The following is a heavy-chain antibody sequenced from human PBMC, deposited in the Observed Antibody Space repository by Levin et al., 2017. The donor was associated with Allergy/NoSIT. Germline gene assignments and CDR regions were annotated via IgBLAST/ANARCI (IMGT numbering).Heavy chain of an antibody. CDR3: AKERSTGGSFDY. D-gene: IGHD4-11*01. J-gene: IGHJ4*02. V-gene: IGHV3-30*18. Sequence: QAGGSLRLSCVASGVSFKIYNMHWVRQAPGKGLEWVAVISYDEKKEYYIDSVKGRFTISRDTAKNILYLQMNSLSVQDTAVYYCAKERSTGGSFDYWGQGTLVTVSS. CDR2: ISYDEKKE. CDR1: GVSFKIYN.